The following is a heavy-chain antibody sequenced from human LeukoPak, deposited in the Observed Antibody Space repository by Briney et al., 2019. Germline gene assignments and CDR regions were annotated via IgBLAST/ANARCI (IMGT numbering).Heavy chain of an antibody. V-gene: IGHV4-59*01. CDR1: GGSISSYY. J-gene: IGHJ5*02. Sequence: PSETLSLTCTVSGGSISSYYWSWIRQPPGKGLEWIGYIYYSGSTNYNPSLKSRVTISVDTSKNQFSLKLSSVTAADTAVYYCARRPGGSGSNWFDPWGQGTLVTVSS. D-gene: IGHD3-10*01. CDR3: ARRPGGSGSNWFDP. CDR2: IYYSGST.